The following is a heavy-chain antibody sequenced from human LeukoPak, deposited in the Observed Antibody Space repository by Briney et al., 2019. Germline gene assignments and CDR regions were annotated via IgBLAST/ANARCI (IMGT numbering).Heavy chain of an antibody. CDR2: IYYSGST. J-gene: IGHJ4*02. Sequence: SETLSLTCIVSGASMTNYYWAWIRQPPGKGLEWIGYIYYSGSTNYNPSLKSRVTISVDTSKNQFSLKLSSVTAADTAVYYCARGNGYNYYWGQGTLVTVSS. D-gene: IGHD5-24*01. CDR1: GASMTNYY. CDR3: ARGNGYNYY. V-gene: IGHV4-59*01.